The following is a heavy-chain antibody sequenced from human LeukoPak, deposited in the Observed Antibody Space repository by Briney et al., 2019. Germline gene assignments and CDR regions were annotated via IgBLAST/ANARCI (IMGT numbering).Heavy chain of an antibody. CDR3: ARKHLESSSWYLPFDY. J-gene: IGHJ4*02. Sequence: GGSLGLSCAASGFTFDDYAMHWVRQAPGKGLEWVSLISGDGGSTYYADSVKGRFTISRDNSKNSLYLQMSSLRTEDTALYYCARKHLESSSWYLPFDYWGQGTLVTVSS. CDR1: GFTFDDYA. CDR2: ISGDGGST. D-gene: IGHD6-13*01. V-gene: IGHV3-43*02.